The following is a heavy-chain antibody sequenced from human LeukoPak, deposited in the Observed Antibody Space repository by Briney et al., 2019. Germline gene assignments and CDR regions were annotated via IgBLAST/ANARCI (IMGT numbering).Heavy chain of an antibody. D-gene: IGHD3-22*01. Sequence: SETLSLTCAVYGGSFSDYYWSWIRQPPGKGLEWIGEINHSGGTNYNPSLKSRVTISVDTSKNQFSLKLSSVTAADTAVYYCAGVQDFDTSAYYLGYWGQGNLVTVSS. CDR2: INHSGGT. V-gene: IGHV4-34*01. CDR1: GGSFSDYY. CDR3: AGVQDFDTSAYYLGY. J-gene: IGHJ4*02.